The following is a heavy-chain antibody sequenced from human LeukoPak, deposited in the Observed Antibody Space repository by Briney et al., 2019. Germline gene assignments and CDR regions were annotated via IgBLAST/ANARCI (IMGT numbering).Heavy chain of an antibody. CDR1: GYTFTGFY. CDR2: INPHSADT. V-gene: IGHV1-2*02. CDR3: ARWDGYSSSPDY. D-gene: IGHD6-13*01. J-gene: IGHJ4*02. Sequence: ASVKVSCKASGYTFTGFYMHWVRQAPGQGLEWMGWINPHSADTGYAQKFLDRVTMTRDMSISTIYMELTRLRSDDTALYYCARWDGYSSSPDYWGQGTLVTVSS.